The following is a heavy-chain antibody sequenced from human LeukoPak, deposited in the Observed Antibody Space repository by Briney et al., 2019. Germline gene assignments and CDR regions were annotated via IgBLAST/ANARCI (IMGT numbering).Heavy chain of an antibody. D-gene: IGHD2-2*03. J-gene: IGHJ4*02. Sequence: PSETLSLTCTVSGGSISSSSYYWGWIRQPPGKGLEWIGSIYYSGSTYYNPSLKSRVTISVDTSKNQFSLKLSSVTAADTAVYYCARGGYCSSTSCQYYFDYWGQGTLVTVSS. CDR1: GGSISSSSYY. CDR3: ARGGYCSSTSCQYYFDY. V-gene: IGHV4-39*07. CDR2: IYYSGST.